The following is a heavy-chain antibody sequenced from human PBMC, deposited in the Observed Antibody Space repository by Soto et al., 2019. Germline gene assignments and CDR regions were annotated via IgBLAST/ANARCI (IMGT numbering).Heavy chain of an antibody. CDR1: GGSISSSSYY. D-gene: IGHD2-21*02. Sequence: QLQLQESGPGLVKPSETLSLTCTVSGGSISSSSYYWGWIRQPPGKGLEWIGSIYYSGSTYYNPSRQSRVAIAVDTSNNQFAQKLGSVTAADTAVYYCARRVGDCSSRGQHDYWGQGTLVTVSS. V-gene: IGHV4-39*01. CDR2: IYYSGST. J-gene: IGHJ4*02. CDR3: ARRVGDCSSRGQHDY.